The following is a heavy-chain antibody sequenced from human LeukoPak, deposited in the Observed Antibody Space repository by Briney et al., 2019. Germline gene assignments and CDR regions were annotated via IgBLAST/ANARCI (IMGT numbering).Heavy chain of an antibody. CDR3: ARRSDYYDSSGYPAADAFDI. J-gene: IGHJ3*02. D-gene: IGHD3-22*01. CDR1: GGTFSSYA. V-gene: IGHV1-69*05. Sequence: SVKVSCKASGGTFSSYAISWVRQAPGQGLGWMGGIIPIFGTANYAQKFQGRVTITRNTSISTAYMELSSLRSEDTAVYYCARRSDYYDSSGYPAADAFDIWGQGTMVTVSS. CDR2: IIPIFGTA.